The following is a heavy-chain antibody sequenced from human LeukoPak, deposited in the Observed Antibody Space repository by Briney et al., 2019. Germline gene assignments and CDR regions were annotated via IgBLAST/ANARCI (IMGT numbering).Heavy chain of an antibody. CDR1: GFTFRSYS. D-gene: IGHD5-24*01. J-gene: IGHJ4*02. V-gene: IGHV3-21*01. Sequence: GGSLILSCAASGFTFRSYSMNWVRQAPGKGLEWVSSISSSSSYIYYADSVKGRFTISRDNAKNSLYLQMNSLRAEDTAVYYCGRGMATITAVGLDYWGQGTLVIVSS. CDR2: ISSSSSYI. CDR3: GRGMATITAVGLDY.